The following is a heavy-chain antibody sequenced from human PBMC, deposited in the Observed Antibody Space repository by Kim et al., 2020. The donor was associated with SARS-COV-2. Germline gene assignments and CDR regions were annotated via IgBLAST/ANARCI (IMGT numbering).Heavy chain of an antibody. CDR3: YCYSPAEPFDY. D-gene: IGHD2-15*01. CDR2: IYYSGST. CDR1: GGSISSGGYY. J-gene: IGHJ4*02. V-gene: IGHV4-31*03. Sequence: SETLSLTCTVSGGSISSGGYYWSWIRQHPGKGLEWIGYIYYSGSTYYNPALKCRVTISVDTYKNQVSLKLSSVTAADTAVYYCYCYSPAEPFDYWGQGTLVTVSS.